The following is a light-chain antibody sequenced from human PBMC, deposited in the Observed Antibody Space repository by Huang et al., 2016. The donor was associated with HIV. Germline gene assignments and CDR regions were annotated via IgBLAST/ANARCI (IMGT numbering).Light chain of an antibody. V-gene: IGKV3-20*01. CDR3: QQYGSSPTT. CDR2: GAS. J-gene: IGKJ4*01. Sequence: EIVLTQSAGTLSLSPGESATLSCRASQTVSSSSLAWYQQQPGQAPSLLIYGASNRATGIPDRFSGSGSGSDFTLTIRRLEPEDFAVYYCQQYGSSPTTFGRGTKVEIE. CDR1: QTVSSSS.